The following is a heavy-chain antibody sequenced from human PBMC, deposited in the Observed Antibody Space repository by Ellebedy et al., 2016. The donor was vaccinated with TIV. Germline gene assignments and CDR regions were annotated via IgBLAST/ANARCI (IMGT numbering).Heavy chain of an antibody. CDR1: GGSATTTTYR. V-gene: IGHV4-39*07. CDR2: IYHTGHI. Sequence: MPGGSLRLSCSVSGGSATTTTYRWSWIRRPPGKGLEWLGTIYHTGHIYDNPSLGNRVTISIDTSKNQFSLTVRSVTAADTAVYYCAMHQKELFDYWGPGALISVSS. D-gene: IGHD1-26*01. CDR3: AMHQKELFDY. J-gene: IGHJ4*02.